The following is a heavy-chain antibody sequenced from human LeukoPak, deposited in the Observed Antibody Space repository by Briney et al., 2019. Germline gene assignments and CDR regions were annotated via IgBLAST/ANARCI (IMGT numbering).Heavy chain of an antibody. CDR3: ARVTTVVTLFDAFDI. J-gene: IGHJ3*02. CDR1: GLTFTNAW. D-gene: IGHD4-23*01. V-gene: IGHV3-66*01. Sequence: GGSLRLSCAASGLTFTNAWMSWVRQAPGKGLEWVSVIYSGGSTYYADSVKGRFTISRDNSKNTLYLQMNSLRAEDTAVYYCARVTTVVTLFDAFDIWGQGTMVTVSS. CDR2: IYSGGST.